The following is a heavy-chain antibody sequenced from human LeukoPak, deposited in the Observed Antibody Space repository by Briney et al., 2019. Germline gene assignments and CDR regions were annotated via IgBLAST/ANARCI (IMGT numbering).Heavy chain of an antibody. D-gene: IGHD1-26*01. CDR2: ISAYNGNT. Sequence: GASVKVSCKASGYTFTSYGISWVRQAPGQGLEWMGWISAYNGNTNYAQKLQGRVTMTTDTSTSTAYMELRSLRSDDTAVYYCARVSTSGSYYRGAFDIWGQGTMVTVSS. CDR3: ARVSTSGSYYRGAFDI. V-gene: IGHV1-18*01. CDR1: GYTFTSYG. J-gene: IGHJ3*02.